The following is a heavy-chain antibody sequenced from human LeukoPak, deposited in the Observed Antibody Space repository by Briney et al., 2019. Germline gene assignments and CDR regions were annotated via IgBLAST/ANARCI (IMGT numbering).Heavy chain of an antibody. CDR2: IYTSGST. D-gene: IGHD1-7*01. V-gene: IGHV4-4*07. CDR1: GGSISSYY. Sequence: SETLSLTCTVPGGSISSYYWSWIRQPAGKGLEWIGRIYTSGSTNYNPSLKSRVTMSVDTSKNQFSLKLSSVTAADTAVYYCARGKYNWNYGPYYYYMDVWGKGTTVTVSS. J-gene: IGHJ6*03. CDR3: ARGKYNWNYGPYYYYMDV.